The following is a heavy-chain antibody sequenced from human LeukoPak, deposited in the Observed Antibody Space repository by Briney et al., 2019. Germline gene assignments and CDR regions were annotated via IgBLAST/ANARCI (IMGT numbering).Heavy chain of an antibody. V-gene: IGHV6-1*01. Sequence: SQTLSLTCAISGDSVSSNSAAWNWIRQSPSRGLEWLGRTYYRSKWYNDYAVSVKSRITINPDTSKNQFSLQLNSVTPEDTAAYYCARDEGSYYGSGSYIHYYYGMDVWGKGTTVTVSS. CDR1: GDSVSSNSAA. CDR3: ARDEGSYYGSGSYIHYYYGMDV. CDR2: TYYRSKWYN. D-gene: IGHD3-10*01. J-gene: IGHJ6*04.